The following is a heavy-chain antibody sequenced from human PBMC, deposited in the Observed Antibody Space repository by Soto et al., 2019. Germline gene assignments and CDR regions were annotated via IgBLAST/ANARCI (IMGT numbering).Heavy chain of an antibody. CDR1: GFTFSSYA. Sequence: GGSLRLSCAASGFTFSSYAMSWVRQAPGKGLECVSAISGSGGSTYYADSVKGRFTISRDNSKNTLYLQMNSLRAEDTAVYYCAKVTPHRIAVAGTDYWGQGTLVTVSS. D-gene: IGHD6-19*01. CDR2: ISGSGGST. V-gene: IGHV3-23*01. CDR3: AKVTPHRIAVAGTDY. J-gene: IGHJ4*02.